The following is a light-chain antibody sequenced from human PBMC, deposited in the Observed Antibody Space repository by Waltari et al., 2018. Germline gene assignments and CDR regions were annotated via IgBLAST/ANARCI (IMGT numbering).Light chain of an antibody. CDR3: QKYWTRPAT. CDR2: DAS. CDR1: QSVSRT. J-gene: IGKJ1*01. Sequence: EIVLTQSPGTLSLSPGERATLSCRASQSVSRTLAWYQQKPGQAPRLLIYDASIRATGIPDTFSRSGSVTYFSLTISRLEPEDFAVYYFQKYWTRPATFCQGTKVQVK. V-gene: IGKV3-20*01.